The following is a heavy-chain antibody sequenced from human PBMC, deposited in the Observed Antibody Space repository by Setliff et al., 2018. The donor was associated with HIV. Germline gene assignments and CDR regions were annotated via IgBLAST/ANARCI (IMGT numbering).Heavy chain of an antibody. Sequence: ASVKVSCKTSGYKFNIFGVSWVRQAPGQGLEWMGWISGNNRITYYAQNFQSRVTLTTDTSTSTVYMELRSLTSDDTALYYCARGGPPRVATLYWFDPWGQGTLVTVSS. CDR1: GYKFNIFG. V-gene: IGHV1-18*01. J-gene: IGHJ5*02. D-gene: IGHD2-15*01. CDR2: ISGNNRIT. CDR3: ARGGPPRVATLYWFDP.